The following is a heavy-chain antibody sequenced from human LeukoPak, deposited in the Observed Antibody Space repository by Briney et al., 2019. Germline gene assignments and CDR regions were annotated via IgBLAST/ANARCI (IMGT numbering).Heavy chain of an antibody. CDR2: IRYDGSNK. D-gene: IGHD2-15*01. CDR3: ARGAHWYCSGGSCYSGGFDY. Sequence: GGSLRLSCAASGFTFSSYGMHWVRQAPGKGLEWVAFIRYDGSNKYYADSVKGRFTISRDNSKNTLYLQMNSLRAEDTAVYYCARGAHWYCSGGSCYSGGFDYWGQGTLVTVSS. V-gene: IGHV3-30*02. CDR1: GFTFSSYG. J-gene: IGHJ4*02.